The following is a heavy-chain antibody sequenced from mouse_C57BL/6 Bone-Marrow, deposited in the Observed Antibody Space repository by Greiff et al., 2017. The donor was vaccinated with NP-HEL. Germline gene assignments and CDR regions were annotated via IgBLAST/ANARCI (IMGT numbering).Heavy chain of an antibody. V-gene: IGHV1-80*01. CDR3: ARSSYSNLAMDY. CDR1: GYAFSSYW. Sequence: VQLQQSGAELVKPGASVKISCKASGYAFSSYWMNWVKQRPGKGLEWIGQIYPGDGDTNYNGKFKGKATLTADKSSSTAYMQLSSLTSEDSAVYFCARSSYSNLAMDYWGQGTSVTVSS. D-gene: IGHD2-5*01. J-gene: IGHJ4*01. CDR2: IYPGDGDT.